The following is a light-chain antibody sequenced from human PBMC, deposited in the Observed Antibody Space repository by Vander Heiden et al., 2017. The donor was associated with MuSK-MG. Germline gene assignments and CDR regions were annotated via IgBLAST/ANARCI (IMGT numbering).Light chain of an antibody. CDR3: QQRNSYPREVT. CDR1: QGFSSY. V-gene: IGKV1-9*01. CDR2: AAS. Sequence: DIQLTQSPSFLSASVGDRVTITCRASQGFSSYLAWYQQQPGKAPKLLIYAASTLQSGVPSRFSGSGSGTEFTLTIHSLQPEDFATYYCQQRNSYPREVTFGPRTKVDLK. J-gene: IGKJ3*01.